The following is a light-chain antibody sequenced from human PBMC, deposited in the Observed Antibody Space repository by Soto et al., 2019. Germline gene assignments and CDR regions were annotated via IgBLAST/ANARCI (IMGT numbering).Light chain of an antibody. J-gene: IGKJ1*01. CDR2: GAS. CDR1: QSVSGTY. Sequence: EVVLTQSPGTLSLSPGERATLSCRASQSVSGTYLAWYQQKPGQAPRLLIYGASSRATGIPARFSGSGSGTDFTLTISRLEPDDFAVYYCQEYGTSRTFGQGTKVEIK. V-gene: IGKV3-20*01. CDR3: QEYGTSRT.